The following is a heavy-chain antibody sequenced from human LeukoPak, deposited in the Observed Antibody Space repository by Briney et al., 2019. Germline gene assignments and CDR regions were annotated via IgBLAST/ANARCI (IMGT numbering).Heavy chain of an antibody. Sequence: GGSLRLSCAASGFTFSSYEMNWVRQAPGKGLEWVSSISSSSSYIYYADSVKGRFTISRDNAKNSLYLQMNSLRAEDTAVYYCASEYSSSYYYWGQGTLVTVSS. D-gene: IGHD6-6*01. CDR1: GFTFSSYE. J-gene: IGHJ4*02. CDR3: ASEYSSSYYY. V-gene: IGHV3-21*01. CDR2: ISSSSSYI.